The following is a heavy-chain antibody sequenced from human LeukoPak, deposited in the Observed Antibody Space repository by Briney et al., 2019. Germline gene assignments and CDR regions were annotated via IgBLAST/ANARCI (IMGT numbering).Heavy chain of an antibody. J-gene: IGHJ5*02. CDR2: INPNSGGT. CDR1: GYTFTGYY. CDR3: ARGSTYYYGSANWFDP. D-gene: IGHD3-10*01. V-gene: IGHV1-2*02. Sequence: RASVKVSCKASGYTFTGYYMHWVRQAPGQGLEWMGWINPNSGGTNYAQKFQGRVTMTRDTPISTAYMELSRLRSDDTAVYYCARGSTYYYGSANWFDPWGQGTLVTVSS.